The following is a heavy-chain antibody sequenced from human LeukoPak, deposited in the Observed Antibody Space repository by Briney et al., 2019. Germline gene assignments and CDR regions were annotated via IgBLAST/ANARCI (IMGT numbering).Heavy chain of an antibody. Sequence: SETLSLTCTVSGGSISSYYWSWIRQPAGKGLGWIGRIYTSGSTNYNPSLKSRVTMPVDTSKNQFSLKLSSVTAADTAVYYCAREGRDGYNRRKSFDYWGQGTLVTVSS. CDR3: AREGRDGYNRRKSFDY. D-gene: IGHD5-24*01. J-gene: IGHJ4*02. CDR1: GGSISSYY. CDR2: IYTSGST. V-gene: IGHV4-4*07.